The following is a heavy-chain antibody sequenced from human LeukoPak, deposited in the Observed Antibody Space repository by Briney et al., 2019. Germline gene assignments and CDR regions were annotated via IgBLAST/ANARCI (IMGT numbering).Heavy chain of an antibody. CDR3: ARVAYGDYDAMSHYYYMVV. V-gene: IGHV4-59*11. CDR1: GDSISSHY. Sequence: PSETLSLTCTVPGDSISSHYWTWIRQPPGKGLEWIGYIDYSGSTNYNPSLKGRVTISVDTSKKHFSLKLSSVTAADTAVYYCARVAYGDYDAMSHYYYMVVWGKGATVIVSS. CDR2: IDYSGST. J-gene: IGHJ6*03. D-gene: IGHD4-17*01.